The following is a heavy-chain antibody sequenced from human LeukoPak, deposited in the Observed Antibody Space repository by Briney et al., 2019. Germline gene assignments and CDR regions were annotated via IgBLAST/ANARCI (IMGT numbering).Heavy chain of an antibody. J-gene: IGHJ3*02. CDR2: ITGSSDFM. D-gene: IGHD6-6*01. CDR3: AKDKGRILIAAPKDAFDM. V-gene: IGHV3-21*04. CDR1: GFTFRTYS. Sequence: PGGSLRLSCAASGFTFRTYSMNWVRQAPGKGLEWVSSITGSSDFMSYADSVKGRFTISRDNARNSLYLQMNSLRVEDTAIYYRAKDKGRILIAAPKDAFDMWGPGTMVTVSS.